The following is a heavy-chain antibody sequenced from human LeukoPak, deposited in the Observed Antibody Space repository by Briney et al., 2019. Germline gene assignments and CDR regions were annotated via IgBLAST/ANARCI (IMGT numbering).Heavy chain of an antibody. V-gene: IGHV1-69*05. CDR3: ARDVHGDYGSGWFDP. CDR1: GGTFNNSA. CDR2: IMPLFGTA. J-gene: IGHJ5*02. Sequence: SVKVSCKTSGGTFNNSAISWVRQAPGQGLVWLGGIMPLFGTAGYAQKFQGRVTITKDESTRTVYLELTSLTSDDTAVYYCARDVHGDYGSGWFDPWGQGTLVSVSS. D-gene: IGHD4-17*01.